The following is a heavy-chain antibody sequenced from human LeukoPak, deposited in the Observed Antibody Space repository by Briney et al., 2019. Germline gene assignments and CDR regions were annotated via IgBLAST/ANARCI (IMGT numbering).Heavy chain of an antibody. V-gene: IGHV3-23*01. CDR3: AKEGYYYGGSGYCLFEY. CDR2: IGDSGDNT. J-gene: IGHJ4*02. CDR1: GFTFSNYA. D-gene: IGHD3-22*01. Sequence: GGSLRLSCAASGFTFSNYAMNWIRQAPGKGLEWVSGIGDSGDNTYYADSVKGRFTISRDNSKNTLYLQMASLRAEDTAVYYCAKEGYYYGGSGYCLFEYWGQGTLVTVSS.